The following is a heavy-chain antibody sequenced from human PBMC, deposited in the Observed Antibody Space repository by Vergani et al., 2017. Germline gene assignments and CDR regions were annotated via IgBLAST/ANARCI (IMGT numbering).Heavy chain of an antibody. CDR1: GGSMSGYY. CDR3: ARHWENPTFGGVIVKVGFDP. Sequence: QVRLQESGPGLVKPSETLSLTCSVSGGSMSGYYWSWIRQPPGKELEWIGYMYHSGSTNYNPSLETRVTISGDTSKNQFSLKLNSVTAADTAVYYCARHWENPTFGGVIVKVGFDPWGQGTLVTVSS. CDR2: MYHSGST. V-gene: IGHV4-59*01. D-gene: IGHD3-16*02. J-gene: IGHJ5*02.